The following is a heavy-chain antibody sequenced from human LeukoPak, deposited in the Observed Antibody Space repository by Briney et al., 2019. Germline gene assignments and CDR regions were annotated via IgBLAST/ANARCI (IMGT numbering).Heavy chain of an antibody. J-gene: IGHJ4*02. D-gene: IGHD1/OR15-1a*01. V-gene: IGHV4-39*07. CDR2: HSHSGSA. CDR1: GASINSDTYY. Sequence: SETLSLTCAVSGASINSDTYYWGWIRQPPGKGLEWIGTHSHSGSAYYNPSLRSRITMSLDTSENQLSLKLYSVTAADTAIYYCARYQTGTMFAVWGQGTLVTISS. CDR3: ARYQTGTMFAV.